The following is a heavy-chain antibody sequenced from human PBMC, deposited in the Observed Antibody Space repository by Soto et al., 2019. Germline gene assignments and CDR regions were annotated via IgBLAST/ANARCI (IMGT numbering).Heavy chain of an antibody. V-gene: IGHV3-23*01. J-gene: IGHJ4*02. Sequence: GGSLRLSCAASGFTFSSYAMSWVRQAPGKGLEWVSAISGSGGSTYYADSVKGRFTISRDNSKNTLYLQMNSLRAEDTAVYYCAKAGGAAAGYWYYFDYWGQGSLVTVSS. CDR1: GFTFSSYA. D-gene: IGHD6-13*01. CDR2: ISGSGGST. CDR3: AKAGGAAAGYWYYFDY.